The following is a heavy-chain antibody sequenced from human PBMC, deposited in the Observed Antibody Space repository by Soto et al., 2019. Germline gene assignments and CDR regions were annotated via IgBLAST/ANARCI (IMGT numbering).Heavy chain of an antibody. V-gene: IGHV3-21*01. J-gene: IGHJ4*02. CDR1: GFTLSSHS. Sequence: GGSLRLSCAASGFTLSSHSMNWVRQAPGKGLEWVSSISSSSYIYYADSVKGRFTISRDNAKNLVYLQMNSLRAEDTAVYYCARLDRGSLDYWGRGTLVTVSS. CDR3: ARLDRGSLDY. D-gene: IGHD6-25*01. CDR2: ISSSSYI.